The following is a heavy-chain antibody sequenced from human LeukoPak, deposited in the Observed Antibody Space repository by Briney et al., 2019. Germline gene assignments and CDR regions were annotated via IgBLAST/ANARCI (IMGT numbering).Heavy chain of an antibody. D-gene: IGHD3-22*01. CDR2: ISGHGDGS. Sequence: GGSLRLSCATSGFNFSNYGMNWVRQPPGKGLEWVSIISGHGDGSYYADSVKGRFTISRDNHKNTLYLQMDRLRDEDTAVYYCAKSAPYDSYDASGYSDFWGQGTLVTVSS. CDR1: GFNFSNYG. J-gene: IGHJ4*02. CDR3: AKSAPYDSYDASGYSDF. V-gene: IGHV3-23*01.